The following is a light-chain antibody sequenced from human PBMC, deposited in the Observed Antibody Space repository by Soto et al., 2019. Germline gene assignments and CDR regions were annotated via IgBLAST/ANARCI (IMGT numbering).Light chain of an antibody. CDR2: GTS. Sequence: EIVLTQSPGTLSLSPGESATLSCRASQSVSSNSLAWYRRNPGQPPSLLIYGTSTRATGIPRRSSGSGSGTLFTLTITRLEPEDFAVYYCQQYGGSPPTFGQGTKVEVK. CDR3: QQYGGSPPT. V-gene: IGKV3-20*01. J-gene: IGKJ1*01. CDR1: QSVSSNS.